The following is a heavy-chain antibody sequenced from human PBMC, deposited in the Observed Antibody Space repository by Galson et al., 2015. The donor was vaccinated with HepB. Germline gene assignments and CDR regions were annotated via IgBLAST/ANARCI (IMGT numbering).Heavy chain of an antibody. Sequence: SLRLSCAASGFTFSSYAMSWVRQAPGKGLEWVANINQDGSEKYYVDSVRGRFTISRDNAKNSLYLQMNSLRAEDTAVYYCARGRGYDFRYWGQGTLVTVSS. CDR2: INQDGSEK. CDR1: GFTFSSYA. CDR3: ARGRGYDFRY. V-gene: IGHV3-7*03. J-gene: IGHJ4*02. D-gene: IGHD3-3*01.